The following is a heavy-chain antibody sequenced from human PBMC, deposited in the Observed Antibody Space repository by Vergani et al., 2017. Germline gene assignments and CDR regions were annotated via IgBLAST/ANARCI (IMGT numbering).Heavy chain of an antibody. CDR3: TTGEDSSGYYYVDYYYYYMDV. CDR1: GFTFSNAW. CDR2: IKSKTDGGTT. Sequence: EVQLVESGGGLVKPGGSLRLSCAASGFTFSNAWMSWVRQAPGEGLEWVGRIKSKTDGGTTDYAAPVKGRFTISRDDSKNTLYLQMNSLKTEDTAVYYCTTGEDSSGYYYVDYYYYYMDVWGKGTTVTVSS. V-gene: IGHV3-15*01. D-gene: IGHD3-22*01. J-gene: IGHJ6*03.